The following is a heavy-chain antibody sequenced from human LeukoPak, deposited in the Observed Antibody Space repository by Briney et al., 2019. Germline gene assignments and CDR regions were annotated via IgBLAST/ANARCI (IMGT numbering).Heavy chain of an antibody. V-gene: IGHV3-7*03. CDR1: GFPFSSYW. CDR3: AREPWELLNEVYYFDY. CDR2: IKQDGSEK. Sequence: GGSLRLSCVASGFPFSSYWMTWVRQAPGKGLEWVANIKQDGSEKYYVDSVKGRFTISRDNAKNSLYLQMNSLRAEDTAVYYCAREPWELLNEVYYFDYWGQGTLVTVSS. D-gene: IGHD1-26*01. J-gene: IGHJ4*02.